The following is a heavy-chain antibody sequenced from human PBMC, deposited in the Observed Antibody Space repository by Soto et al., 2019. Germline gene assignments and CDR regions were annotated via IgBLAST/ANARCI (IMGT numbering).Heavy chain of an antibody. V-gene: IGHV4-59*01. CDR1: GCSISSYY. Sequence: SETLSLTCTVSGCSISSYYWTWIRQPPGKGLEWIGYMYYSGSTDYNPSLKSRVTISVDTSKNQFSLKLRSVTAADTAVYYCARGYRDGYNYFAFDIWGQGTMVTVSS. CDR2: MYYSGST. J-gene: IGHJ3*02. CDR3: ARGYRDGYNYFAFDI. D-gene: IGHD1-1*01.